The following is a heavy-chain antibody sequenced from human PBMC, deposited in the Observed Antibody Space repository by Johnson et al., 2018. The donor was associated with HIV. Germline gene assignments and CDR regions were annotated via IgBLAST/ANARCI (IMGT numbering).Heavy chain of an antibody. Sequence: VQLVESGGGLVQPGGSLRLSCVGSGFSFSNYWMNWVRQAPGKGLEWVAIIKYVGSETYYVDSVKGRFTISRDNAKNSLYLQMDSLRPEDTAVYYCARDGYSGGFDIWGQGTMVTVSS. CDR3: ARDGYSGGFDI. J-gene: IGHJ3*02. CDR1: GFSFSNYW. CDR2: IKYVGSET. D-gene: IGHD2-21*01. V-gene: IGHV3-7*05.